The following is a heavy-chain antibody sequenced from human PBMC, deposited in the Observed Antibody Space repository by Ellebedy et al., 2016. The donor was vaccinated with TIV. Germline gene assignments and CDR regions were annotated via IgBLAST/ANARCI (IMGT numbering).Heavy chain of an antibody. CDR2: FIPLFGTP. Sequence: ASVKVSCKASGGTFNTYTISWVRQAPGQGLEWMGGFIPLFGTPNYAQKFQGRIAITADQSTSTTYLELSSLKSEDTAMYYCAATTSTVFGAVIVNFYGLDVWGQGTVVTVSS. CDR1: GGTFNTYT. CDR3: AATTSTVFGAVIVNFYGLDV. J-gene: IGHJ6*02. D-gene: IGHD3-3*01. V-gene: IGHV1-69*13.